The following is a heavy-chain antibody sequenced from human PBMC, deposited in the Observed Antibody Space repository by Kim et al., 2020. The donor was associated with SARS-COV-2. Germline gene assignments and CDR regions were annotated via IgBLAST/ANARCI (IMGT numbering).Heavy chain of an antibody. Sequence: GGSLRLSCEGSGFTFSNYWMTLVRQAPGKGLEWVANIKPDGTDKYYADSMKGRFTISRDNAKNTVYLQVNDMKVDDTAIYYCARDKWSLCTSGSCFSDFWGRGTLVTVSS. D-gene: IGHD2-2*01. J-gene: IGHJ4*02. V-gene: IGHV3-7*05. CDR3: ARDKWSLCTSGSCFSDF. CDR2: IKPDGTDK. CDR1: GFTFSNYW.